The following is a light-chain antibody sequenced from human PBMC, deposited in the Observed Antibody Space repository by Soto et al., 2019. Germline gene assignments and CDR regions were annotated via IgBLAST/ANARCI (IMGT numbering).Light chain of an antibody. V-gene: IGKV3-15*01. CDR2: GAS. J-gene: IGKJ1*01. CDR3: QHYNNWPRT. Sequence: EIVMTQSPATLSVSPGERATLSCRASQSVSSNLAWYQQKPGQAPRLLIYGASTRATGIPARFSGSGSGTKFTLTNSSLQSEDFAVYYCQHYNNWPRTFGQGTKVEIK. CDR1: QSVSSN.